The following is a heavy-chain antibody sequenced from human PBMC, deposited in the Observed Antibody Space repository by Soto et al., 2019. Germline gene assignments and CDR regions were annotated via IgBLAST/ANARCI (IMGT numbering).Heavy chain of an antibody. J-gene: IGHJ4*02. Sequence: GGSLSLSCAASGFTVSSYYMSWVRPSPGKGLEWVSVIYSGGSTYYADSAKGRFTISRHNYKNTLSHQMNSLRAEGTVVYYCARIDRSSGYYRDYWGQGTLVTVSS. CDR1: GFTVSSYY. CDR2: IYSGGST. D-gene: IGHD3-22*01. V-gene: IGHV3-53*01. CDR3: ARIDRSSGYYRDY.